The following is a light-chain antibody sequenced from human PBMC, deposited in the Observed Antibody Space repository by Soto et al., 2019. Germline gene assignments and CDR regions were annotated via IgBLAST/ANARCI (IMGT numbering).Light chain of an antibody. CDR2: GAS. V-gene: IGKV1-27*01. CDR1: QGISNY. CDR3: QHQGTSPVLLT. J-gene: IGKJ4*01. Sequence: DIQMTQSPSSLSASLGDRVTITCRATQGISNYLAWYQQKPGKVPKLLIYGASTLQSGVPSRFSGSGSGTDFTLTISTLEPEDFAVYYCQHQGTSPVLLTFGGGTKVEIK.